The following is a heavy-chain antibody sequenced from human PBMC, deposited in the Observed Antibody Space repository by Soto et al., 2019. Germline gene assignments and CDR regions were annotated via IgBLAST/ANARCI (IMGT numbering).Heavy chain of an antibody. Sequence: ASVKVSCKVSGYTLTELSMHWVRQAPGKGLEWMGGFDPEDGETIYAQKFQGRVTMTEDTSTDTAYMELSSLRSEDTAVYYCATSMLSRFSADYRGQGTLVTVSS. J-gene: IGHJ4*02. V-gene: IGHV1-24*01. CDR2: FDPEDGET. D-gene: IGHD2-8*01. CDR3: ATSMLSRFSADY. CDR1: GYTLTELS.